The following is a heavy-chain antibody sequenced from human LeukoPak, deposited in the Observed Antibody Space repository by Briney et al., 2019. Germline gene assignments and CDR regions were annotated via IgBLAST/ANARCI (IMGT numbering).Heavy chain of an antibody. CDR1: GGSFSGYY. V-gene: IGHV4-34*01. J-gene: IGHJ4*02. D-gene: IGHD6-13*01. CDR3: ARVDLSSSWSPDY. Sequence: SETLSLTCAVYGGSFSGYYWSWIRQPPGKGLEWIGEINHSGSTNYNPSLKSRVTISVDTSKNQFSLKLSSVTAADTAVYYCARVDLSSSWSPDYWGQGTLVTVSS. CDR2: INHSGST.